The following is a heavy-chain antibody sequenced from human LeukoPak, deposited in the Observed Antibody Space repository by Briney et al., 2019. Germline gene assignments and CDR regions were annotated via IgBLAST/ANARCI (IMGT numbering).Heavy chain of an antibody. Sequence: GGPLRLSCSASGFTFNRYAMHWVRQAPGKGLEHVSDISSNGGSTYYGDSVKGRFTISRDNSKNTLYLQMSSLRAEDTAVYYCVKARGIQLWLPGDYWGQGTLVTVSS. D-gene: IGHD5-18*01. V-gene: IGHV3-64D*09. CDR1: GFTFNRYA. CDR3: VKARGIQLWLPGDY. J-gene: IGHJ4*02. CDR2: ISSNGGST.